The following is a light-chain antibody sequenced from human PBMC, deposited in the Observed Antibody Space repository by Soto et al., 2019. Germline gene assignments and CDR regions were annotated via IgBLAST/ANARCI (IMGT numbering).Light chain of an antibody. CDR3: QQYDNWPLT. J-gene: IGKJ4*01. Sequence: EIVMTQSPVTLSASPGVSVTLSCSTNKSISSNLAWYQQKRGQAPRLLISRVSTRASGVPYRFSGRVSVADFTLTISSLQSEDFAVYYCQQYDNWPLTFGGGTKVDIK. V-gene: IGKV3-15*01. CDR2: RVS. CDR1: KSISSN.